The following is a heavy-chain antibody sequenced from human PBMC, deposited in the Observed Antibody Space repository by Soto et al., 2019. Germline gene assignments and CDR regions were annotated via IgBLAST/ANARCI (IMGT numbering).Heavy chain of an antibody. J-gene: IGHJ4*02. CDR1: GFTFSSYA. Sequence: GGSLRLSCAASGFTFSSYAMSWVRQAPGKGLEWVSAISGRGGSTYYADSVKGRFTISRDNSKNTLYLQMNSLRAEDTAVYYCAKVTDRTMIVEKWPFDYWGQGTLVTVSS. D-gene: IGHD3-22*01. CDR3: AKVTDRTMIVEKWPFDY. V-gene: IGHV3-23*01. CDR2: ISGRGGST.